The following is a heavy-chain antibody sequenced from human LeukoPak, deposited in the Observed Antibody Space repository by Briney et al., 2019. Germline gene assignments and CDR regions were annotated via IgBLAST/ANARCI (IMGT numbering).Heavy chain of an antibody. J-gene: IGHJ6*03. Sequence: SETLSLTCTVSGGSFSRYFWTWIRQTPGKGLEWIGYIDHSGSTNYSPSLQSRVTISIDTSKNQFSLKLNSVAAADTAVYYCAREYFSANYFFYYMDVWGTGTTVTVSS. CDR2: IDHSGST. V-gene: IGHV4-59*01. D-gene: IGHD3-3*01. CDR1: GGSFSRYF. CDR3: AREYFSANYFFYYMDV.